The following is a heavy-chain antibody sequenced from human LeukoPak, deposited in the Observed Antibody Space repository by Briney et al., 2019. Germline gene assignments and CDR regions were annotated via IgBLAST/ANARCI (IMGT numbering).Heavy chain of an antibody. CDR2: MYADGRT. CDR1: GFTVSRNY. Sequence: GGSLRLSRAASGFTVSRNYMNWVRQAPGKGLEWVSAMYADGRTYYADSVKGRFTISRDNSKNTLFLQMNSLRAEDTAVYYCARDASGGGIMDYWGQGTLVTVSS. CDR3: ARDASGGGIMDY. D-gene: IGHD3-16*01. V-gene: IGHV3-53*01. J-gene: IGHJ4*02.